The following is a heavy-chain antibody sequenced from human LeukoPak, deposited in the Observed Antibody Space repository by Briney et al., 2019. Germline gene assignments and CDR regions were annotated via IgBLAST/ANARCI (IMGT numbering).Heavy chain of an antibody. J-gene: IGHJ3*02. CDR3: TREIPYCSSTSCYGGAFDI. CDR1: GGSISSYY. Sequence: SETLSLTCTVSGGSISSYYWSWIRQPPGKGLEWIGYIYYSGSTNYNPSLKSRVTISVDTSKNQFSLKLSSVTAADTAVYYCTREIPYCSSTSCYGGAFDIWGQGTMLTVSS. D-gene: IGHD2-2*01. V-gene: IGHV4-59*12. CDR2: IYYSGST.